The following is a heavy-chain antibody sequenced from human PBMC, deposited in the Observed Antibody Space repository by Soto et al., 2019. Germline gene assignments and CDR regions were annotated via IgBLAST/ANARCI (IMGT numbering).Heavy chain of an antibody. J-gene: IGHJ4*02. CDR3: AKDPGDTAMASDY. V-gene: IGHV3-23*01. CDR2: ISGSGGST. D-gene: IGHD5-18*01. CDR1: GFTFSSYA. Sequence: GGSLRLSCAASGFTFSSYAMSWVRQDPGKGLEWVSAISGSGGSTYYADSVQGLFTISRDNSKNTLYLQMNSLRAEDTAVYYCAKDPGDTAMASDYRGQGTLVTGS.